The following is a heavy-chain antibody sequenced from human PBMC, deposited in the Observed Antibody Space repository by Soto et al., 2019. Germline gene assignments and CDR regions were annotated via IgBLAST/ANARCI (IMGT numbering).Heavy chain of an antibody. V-gene: IGHV1-8*02. Sequence: GASVKVSCKASGYSFSDFGITWVRQAPGQGLEWMGWMNPGSGDTGYAQKFQGRVTMTRDISIATAYMELSSLRSDDTAIYYCARMATFGSLNWFDPWGQGTLVTVSS. J-gene: IGHJ5*02. CDR1: GYSFSDFG. CDR3: ARMATFGSLNWFDP. CDR2: MNPGSGDT. D-gene: IGHD3-16*01.